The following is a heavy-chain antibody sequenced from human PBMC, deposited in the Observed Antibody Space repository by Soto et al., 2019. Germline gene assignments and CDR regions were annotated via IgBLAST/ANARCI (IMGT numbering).Heavy chain of an antibody. Sequence: PGGSLRLSCAASGFTFSSYAMHWVRQAPGKGLEWVAAISYDGPNQYYGDSVKGRFTISRDNSRNMLYLQMDSLRDEDTALYYCAKVEERWDLTLHYDSWGQGTPVTVSS. CDR2: ISYDGPNQ. V-gene: IGHV3-30*18. J-gene: IGHJ4*02. CDR1: GFTFSSYA. CDR3: AKVEERWDLTLHYDS. D-gene: IGHD1-26*01.